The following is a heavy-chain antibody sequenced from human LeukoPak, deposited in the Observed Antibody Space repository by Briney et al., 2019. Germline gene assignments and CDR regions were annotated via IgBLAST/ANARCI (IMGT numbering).Heavy chain of an antibody. CDR2: IKEDGSEK. J-gene: IGHJ4*02. V-gene: IGHV3-7*01. D-gene: IGHD2-2*01. Sequence: GGSLRLSCAASGFTFSSYWMSWVRQAPGKGLEWVANIKEDGSEKYYVDSVKGRFTISRDNAKNPLYLQMNSLRAEDTAVYYCVRGRYCNSNSCDYFDYWGQGTLVTVSS. CDR3: VRGRYCNSNSCDYFDY. CDR1: GFTFSSYW.